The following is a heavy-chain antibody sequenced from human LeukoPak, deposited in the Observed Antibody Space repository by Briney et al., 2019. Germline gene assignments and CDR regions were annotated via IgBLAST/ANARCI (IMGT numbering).Heavy chain of an antibody. CDR3: AAQKRYYYDSSGYYGSAFDI. J-gene: IGHJ3*02. D-gene: IGHD3-22*01. V-gene: IGHV4-61*01. CDR1: GGSVSSDSYY. Sequence: SETLSLTCTVSGGSVSSDSYYWSWIRQPPGKGLEWIGYIYYTGTTNYNPSLKSRVTISVDTSKNQFSLKLSSVTAADTAVYYCAAQKRYYYDSSGYYGSAFDIWGQGTMVTVSS. CDR2: IYYTGTT.